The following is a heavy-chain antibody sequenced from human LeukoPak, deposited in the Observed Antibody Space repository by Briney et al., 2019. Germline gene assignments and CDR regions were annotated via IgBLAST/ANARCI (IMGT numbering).Heavy chain of an antibody. CDR3: VRGHDYGDYYYYYYMDV. J-gene: IGHJ6*03. CDR1: GFTFSDYY. CDR2: ISSSGSTV. Sequence: PGGSLRLSCAASGFTFSDYYMSWIRQAPGKGLEWVSYISSSGSTVYYADSVKGRFTISRDNAKNSLYLQMNSLRAEDTAVYYCVRGHDYGDYYYYYYMDVWGKGTTVTVSS. D-gene: IGHD4-17*01. V-gene: IGHV3-11*01.